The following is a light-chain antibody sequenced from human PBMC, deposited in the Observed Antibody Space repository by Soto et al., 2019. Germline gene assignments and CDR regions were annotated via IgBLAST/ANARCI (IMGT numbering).Light chain of an antibody. Sequence: EIVMTQSPATLSVSPGERATLSCRASHRVSSYLAWYQQKPGQAPRLLIYDAYNRATGIPPRFSGSGSGTDFTLTISSLEPEDSAVYYCQQRHMWPITFGQGTRLEIK. CDR3: QQRHMWPIT. J-gene: IGKJ5*01. CDR2: DAY. CDR1: HRVSSY. V-gene: IGKV3-11*01.